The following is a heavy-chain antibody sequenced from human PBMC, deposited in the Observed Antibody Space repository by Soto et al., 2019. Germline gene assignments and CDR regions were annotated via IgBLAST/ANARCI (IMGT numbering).Heavy chain of an antibody. CDR1: GFTFSSYA. Sequence: QVQLVESGGGVVQPGRSLRLSCAASGFTFSSYAMHWVRQAPGKGLEWVAVISYDGSNKYYADSVKGRFTISRDNSKNTLYLQMSSLRAEDTSVYYCARGVLWFGELWPYYYGMDVWGQGTTVTVSS. CDR2: ISYDGSNK. J-gene: IGHJ6*02. D-gene: IGHD3-10*01. V-gene: IGHV3-30-3*01. CDR3: ARGVLWFGELWPYYYGMDV.